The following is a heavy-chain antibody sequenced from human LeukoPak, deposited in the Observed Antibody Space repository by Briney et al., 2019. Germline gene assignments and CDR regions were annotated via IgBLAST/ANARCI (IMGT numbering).Heavy chain of an antibody. D-gene: IGHD2-15*01. V-gene: IGHV3-48*04. Sequence: GGSLRLSCAASGFTFSRHSMNWVRQAPGKGLEWVSYISSSSSTIYYADSVKGRFTISRDNAKNSLFLQMNSLRAEDTAVYYCAREDSAGQIDYWGQGSLVTVSS. CDR1: GFTFSRHS. CDR3: AREDSAGQIDY. CDR2: ISSSSSTI. J-gene: IGHJ4*02.